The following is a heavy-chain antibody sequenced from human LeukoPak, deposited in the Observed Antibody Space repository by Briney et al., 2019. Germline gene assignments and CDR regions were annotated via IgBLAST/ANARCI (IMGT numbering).Heavy chain of an antibody. CDR3: ASGDYYDRPKWRIDY. Sequence: TGGSLRLSCAASGFTFSSYSMNWVRQAPGKGLEWVSSISSSSSYIYYADSVKGRFTISRDNAKNSLYLQMNSLRAEDTAVYYCASGDYYDRPKWRIDYWGQGTLVTVSS. D-gene: IGHD3-22*01. CDR1: GFTFSSYS. J-gene: IGHJ4*02. CDR2: ISSSSSYI. V-gene: IGHV3-21*04.